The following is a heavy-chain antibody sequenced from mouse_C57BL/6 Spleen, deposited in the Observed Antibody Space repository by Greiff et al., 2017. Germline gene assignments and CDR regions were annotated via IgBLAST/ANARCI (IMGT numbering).Heavy chain of an antibody. CDR2: IYPGDGDT. CDR1: GYAFSSSW. V-gene: IGHV1-82*01. CDR3: ERGDYGYEQVYAMDY. D-gene: IGHD2-2*01. Sequence: VQLQQSGPELVKPGASVKISCKASGYAFSSSWMNWVKQRPGKGLEWIGRIYPGDGDTNYNGKFKGKATLTADKSSSTAYMQLSSLTSEDSAVYFCERGDYGYEQVYAMDYWGQGTSVTVSS. J-gene: IGHJ4*01.